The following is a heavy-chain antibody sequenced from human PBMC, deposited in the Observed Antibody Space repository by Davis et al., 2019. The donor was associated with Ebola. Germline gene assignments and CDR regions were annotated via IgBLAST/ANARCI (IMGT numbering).Heavy chain of an antibody. CDR2: INAASGDT. V-gene: IGHV1-3*01. D-gene: IGHD6-13*01. J-gene: IGHJ6*04. Sequence: AASVKVSCKASGYTFNTFAINWVRQAPGQGLEWMGWINAASGDTNYSQKFQGRVTIAADKSMSTAYMDLSSLTSEDTAVYYCARVSEIAAAGTRYYGMDVWGKGTTVTVSS. CDR3: ARVSEIAAAGTRYYGMDV. CDR1: GYTFNTFA.